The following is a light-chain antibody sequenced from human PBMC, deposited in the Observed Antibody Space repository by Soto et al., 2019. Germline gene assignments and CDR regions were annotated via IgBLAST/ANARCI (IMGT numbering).Light chain of an antibody. CDR1: QSLVYSDGNTY. CDR2: KVS. Sequence: DVVLTQSPLSLPVTLGQPASISCRSSQSLVYSDGNTYLNWFQQRPGQSPRRLIYKVSNRDSGVPDRFSGSGSGTDFTLTISRLEPEDFAVYYCQHYGETPITFGLGTRLEIK. CDR3: QHYGETPIT. V-gene: IGKV2-30*01. J-gene: IGKJ5*01.